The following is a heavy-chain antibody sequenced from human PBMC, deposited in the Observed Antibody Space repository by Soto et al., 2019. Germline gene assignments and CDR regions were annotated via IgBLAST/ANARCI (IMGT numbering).Heavy chain of an antibody. CDR2: IYYSGRT. V-gene: IGHV4-39*01. CDR1: GESISSSSYY. Sequence: PSETVSLTCXVSGESISSSSYYWGWIRQPPGKGLEWIGSIYYSGRTYYNPSFKSRVTISIDTSKNQFSLKLSSVTATDTAVYYCARQRTTVVTQAYFDHWGQGALVTVSS. J-gene: IGHJ4*02. D-gene: IGHD2-21*02. CDR3: ARQRTTVVTQAYFDH.